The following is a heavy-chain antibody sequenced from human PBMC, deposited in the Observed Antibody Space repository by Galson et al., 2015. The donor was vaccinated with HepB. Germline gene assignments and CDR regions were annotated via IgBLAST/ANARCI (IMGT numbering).Heavy chain of an antibody. V-gene: IGHV3-20*04. CDR2: INCNGGST. J-gene: IGHJ4*02. CDR1: GFTFDAYG. Sequence: SLRLSCAASGFTFDAYGMSWVRQAPGKGLEWVSGINCNGGSTGYADSVKGRFTISRDNAKNSLSLQMNSLRVEDTALYYCARDTVPRNWNLQIAFDYWGQGTLVTVTS. D-gene: IGHD1-20*01. CDR3: ARDTVPRNWNLQIAFDY.